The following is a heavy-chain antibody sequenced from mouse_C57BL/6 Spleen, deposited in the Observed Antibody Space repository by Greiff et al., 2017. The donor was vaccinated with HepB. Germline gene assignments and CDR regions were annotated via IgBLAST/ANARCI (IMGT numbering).Heavy chain of an antibody. Sequence: VQLQQSGAELVKPGASVKMSCKASGYTFTSYWITWVKQRPGQGLEWIGDIYPGSGSTNYNEKFKSKATLTVDTSSSTAYMQLSSLPSEDSAVYYCARYYYGSSYGYYFDYWGQGTTLTVSS. D-gene: IGHD1-1*01. CDR2: IYPGSGST. V-gene: IGHV1-55*01. J-gene: IGHJ2*01. CDR1: GYTFTSYW. CDR3: ARYYYGSSYGYYFDY.